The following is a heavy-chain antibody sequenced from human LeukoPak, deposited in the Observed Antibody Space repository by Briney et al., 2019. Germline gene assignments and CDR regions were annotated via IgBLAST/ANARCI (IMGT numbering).Heavy chain of an antibody. J-gene: IGHJ3*02. CDR2: ISGSGGST. V-gene: IGHV3-23*01. D-gene: IGHD3-16*02. Sequence: PGGSLRLSCVASGFTFSSYAMSWVRQAPGKGLEWVSAISGSGGSTYYADSVKGRFTISRDNSKNTLYLQMNSLRAEDTAVYYCAKDGGREDTITFGGVIVLNDAFDIWGQGTMVTVSS. CDR3: AKDGGREDTITFGGVIVLNDAFDI. CDR1: GFTFSSYA.